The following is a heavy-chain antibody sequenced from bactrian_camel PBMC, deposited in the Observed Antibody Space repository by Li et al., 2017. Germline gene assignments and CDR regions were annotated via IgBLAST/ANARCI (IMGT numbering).Heavy chain of an antibody. Sequence: HVQLVESGGGSVQAGGSLRLSCAASGSTYSNHYCMGWFRQAPGKEREGVAGVYIGNSATDGGSTYYADSVKGRFTMSQDNAKNTFYLQMNSLKPEDTAMYYCVPYAGSWWVGYWGQGTQVTVS. CDR3: VPYAGSWWVGY. J-gene: IGHJ6*01. CDR2: SATDGGST. D-gene: IGHD6*01. CDR1: GSTYSNHY. V-gene: IGHV3S54*01.